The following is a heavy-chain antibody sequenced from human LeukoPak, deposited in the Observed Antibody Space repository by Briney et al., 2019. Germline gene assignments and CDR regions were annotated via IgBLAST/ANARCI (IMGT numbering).Heavy chain of an antibody. J-gene: IGHJ3*02. CDR2: IYPGDSDT. D-gene: IGHD2-21*02. Sequence: GESLQISCKGSGYGFTNYWIGWVRQMPGKGLEWMGIIYPGDSDTRYSPSFQGQVTISADKSISTAYLQWRSLKASDTAMYYCASGAYCGGDCYSGAFDIWGQGTMVTVSS. CDR3: ASGAYCGGDCYSGAFDI. CDR1: GYGFTNYW. V-gene: IGHV5-51*01.